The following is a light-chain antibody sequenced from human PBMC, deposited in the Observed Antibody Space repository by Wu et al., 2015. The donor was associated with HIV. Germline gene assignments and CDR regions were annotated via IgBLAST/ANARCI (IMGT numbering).Light chain of an antibody. J-gene: IGKJ4*01. CDR1: QNINSW. Sequence: DVQLTQSPSTLSASVGDRVTISCRASQNINSWLAWYQRKSGEAPKLLIYKVSNLASGVPSRFTGSGSGTEFALTINSPQPDDFATYYCQQYNTYPLTFGGGTKVDIK. V-gene: IGKV1-5*03. CDR2: KVS. CDR3: QQYNTYPLT.